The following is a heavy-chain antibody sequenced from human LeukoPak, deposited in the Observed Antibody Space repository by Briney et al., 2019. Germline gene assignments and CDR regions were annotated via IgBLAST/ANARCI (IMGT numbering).Heavy chain of an antibody. J-gene: IGHJ5*02. CDR1: GYSFTSYW. D-gene: IGHD6-13*01. V-gene: IGHV5-51*01. CDR3: ARQASSSWYWFDP. CDR2: IYPGDSDT. Sequence: GESLKISCKGSGYSFTSYWIGWVRQMPGKGLEGMGIIYPGDSDTRYSPSFQGQVTISADKSISTAYLQWSSLKASDTAMYYCARQASSSWYWFDPWGQGTLVTVSS.